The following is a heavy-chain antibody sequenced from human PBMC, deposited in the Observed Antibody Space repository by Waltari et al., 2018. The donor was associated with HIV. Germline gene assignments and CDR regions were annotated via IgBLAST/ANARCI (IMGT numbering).Heavy chain of an antibody. V-gene: IGHV3-30*18. Sequence: QVQSVESGGGVVPSGWSLSLSCGVSAFDVGASGMHWVRQAPGKGLEWVAVMSYDGKTYYSDDVRGRFTMSRDTSRNTMFLQMDRLKVGDRGVYYCAKDLNVFYHGSGFDYWGPGSPVSVS. CDR3: AKDLNVFYHGSGFDY. D-gene: IGHD3-10*01. CDR2: MSYDGKT. J-gene: IGHJ4*02. CDR1: AFDVGASG.